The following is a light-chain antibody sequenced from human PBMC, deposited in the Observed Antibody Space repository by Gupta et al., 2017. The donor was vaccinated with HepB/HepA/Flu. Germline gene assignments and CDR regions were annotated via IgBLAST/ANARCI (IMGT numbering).Light chain of an antibody. CDR2: YKSDSDI. J-gene: IGLJ3*02. CDR3: MSWYSNSWV. CDR1: RDSNVGTYR. V-gene: IGLV5-45*03. Sequence: QAVLTPPSSHSASPGASALLTCTLRRDSNVGTYRIYWYQQKPGSPPQYLLRYKSDSDIQQGSGVPSRFSGAKDASANAGILLISGLQSEDEADYYCMSWYSNSWVFGGGTKVTVL.